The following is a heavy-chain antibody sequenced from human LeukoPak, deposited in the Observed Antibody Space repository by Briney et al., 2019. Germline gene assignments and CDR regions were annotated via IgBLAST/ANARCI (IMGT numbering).Heavy chain of an antibody. J-gene: IGHJ4*02. CDR1: GYSISSGYY. CDR3: ARLAFTYYDILTGYFYFDY. Sequence: SETLSLTCTVSGYSISSGYYWGWIRQPPGRGLEWIGSIYHSGSTYYNPSLKSRVTISVDTSKNQFSLKLSSVTAADTAVYYCARLAFTYYDILTGYFYFDYWGQGTLVTVSS. V-gene: IGHV4-38-2*02. CDR2: IYHSGST. D-gene: IGHD3-9*01.